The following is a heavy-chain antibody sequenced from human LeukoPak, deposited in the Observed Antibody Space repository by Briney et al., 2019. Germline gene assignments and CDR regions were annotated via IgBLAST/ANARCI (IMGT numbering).Heavy chain of an antibody. V-gene: IGHV3-30*02. CDR1: GFTFSDHY. Sequence: PGGSLRLSCAASGFTFSDHYMDWVRQAPGKGLEWLAFIWYDEITKNYADSVKGRFTISRDNSKNTLYVQMNSLRPDDTAVYYCAKDSSDYYFDYWGQGTLVTVSS. J-gene: IGHJ4*02. D-gene: IGHD3-22*01. CDR2: IWYDEITK. CDR3: AKDSSDYYFDY.